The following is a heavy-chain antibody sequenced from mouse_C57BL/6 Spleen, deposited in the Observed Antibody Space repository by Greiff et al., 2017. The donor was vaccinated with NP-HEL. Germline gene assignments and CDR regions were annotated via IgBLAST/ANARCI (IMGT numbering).Heavy chain of an antibody. CDR2: IRSKSSNYAT. Sequence: EVKLVESGGGLVQPQGSLKLSCAASGFTFNTYAMHWVRQAPGKGLEWVARIRSKSSNYATYYADSVKDRFTISRDDSQSMLYLQMNNLKTEDTAMYYCVREGIYYGYDVAWFAYWGQGTLVTVSA. D-gene: IGHD2-2*01. V-gene: IGHV10-3*01. CDR3: VREGIYYGYDVAWFAY. CDR1: GFTFNTYA. J-gene: IGHJ3*01.